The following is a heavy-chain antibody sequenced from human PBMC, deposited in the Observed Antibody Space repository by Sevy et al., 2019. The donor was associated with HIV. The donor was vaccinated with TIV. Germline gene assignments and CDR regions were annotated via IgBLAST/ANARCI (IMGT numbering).Heavy chain of an antibody. J-gene: IGHJ4*02. Sequence: SSVKVSCKTSGYTFTNYLIFWVRQAPGQGPESMGWISPHNGDTRYAQKFQGRVTLITDTSTTTAYMELRSLRSDDSALYYCARAYCSGGRCYSLAYWGQGTLVTVSS. CDR1: GYTFTNYL. V-gene: IGHV1-18*01. CDR3: ARAYCSGGRCYSLAY. D-gene: IGHD2-15*01. CDR2: ISPHNGDT.